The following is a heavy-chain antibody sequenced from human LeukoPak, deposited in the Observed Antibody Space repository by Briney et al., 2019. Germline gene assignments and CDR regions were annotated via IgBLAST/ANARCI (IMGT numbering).Heavy chain of an antibody. CDR1: GGTFSSYA. CDR2: IIPIFGTA. CDR3: ARSSSSSDYYYYYGMDV. Sequence: GASVKVSCKASGGTFSSYAISWVRQAPGQGLEWMGGIIPIFGTANYAQKFQGRVTITADESTSTAHMELSSLRSEDTAVYYCARSSSSSDYYYYYGMDVWGQGATVTVSS. V-gene: IGHV1-69*13. D-gene: IGHD6-6*01. J-gene: IGHJ6*02.